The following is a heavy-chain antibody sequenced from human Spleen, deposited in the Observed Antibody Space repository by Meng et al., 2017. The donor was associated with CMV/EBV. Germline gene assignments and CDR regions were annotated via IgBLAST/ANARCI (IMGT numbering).Heavy chain of an antibody. CDR2: ISSSSSDK. J-gene: IGHJ6*02. V-gene: IGHV3-21*01. CDR1: GFTFSRYR. CDR3: ARVASRSYYHYGMDV. D-gene: IGHD5-12*01. Sequence: GGSLRLSCAVSGFTFSRYRMNWVRQAPGKGLEWVSSISSSSSDKFYADSVKGRLTISRDNAKNSLYLQMNSLRAEDTAVYYCARVASRSYYHYGMDVWGQGTTVTVSS.